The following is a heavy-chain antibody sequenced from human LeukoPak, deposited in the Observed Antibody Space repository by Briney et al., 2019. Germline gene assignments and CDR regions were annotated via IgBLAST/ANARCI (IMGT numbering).Heavy chain of an antibody. CDR1: GFTFSSYG. Sequence: GGSLRFSCAASGFTFSSYGMHWVRQAPGKGLEWVAVISYDGSNKYYADSVKGRFTISRDNSKNTLYLQMNSLRAEDTAVYYCAKDTYYYGSGSYSDYWGQGTLVTVSS. V-gene: IGHV3-30*18. CDR2: ISYDGSNK. CDR3: AKDTYYYGSGSYSDY. J-gene: IGHJ4*02. D-gene: IGHD3-10*01.